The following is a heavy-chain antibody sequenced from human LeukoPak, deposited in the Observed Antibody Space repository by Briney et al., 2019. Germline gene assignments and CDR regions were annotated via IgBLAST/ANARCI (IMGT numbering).Heavy chain of an antibody. J-gene: IGHJ3*02. CDR2: IGSSGGSR. CDR3: AREDGDAFDI. D-gene: IGHD5-24*01. Sequence: GGSLRLSCAASGFTFSSYEMDWVRRAPGKVLEWVSYIGSSGGSRYYADSVKGRFTSSRDNAKNSLYLQMNSLRVEDTAVYYCAREDGDAFDIWGQGTVVSVSS. CDR1: GFTFSSYE. V-gene: IGHV3-48*03.